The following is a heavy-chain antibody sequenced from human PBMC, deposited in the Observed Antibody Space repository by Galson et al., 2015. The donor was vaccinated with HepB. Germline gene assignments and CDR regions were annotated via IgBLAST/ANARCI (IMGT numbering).Heavy chain of an antibody. Sequence: SLRLSCAASGFTFDDYAMHWVRQAPGKGLEWVSGISWNSGSIGYADSVKGRFTISRDNAKNSLYLQMNSLRAEDTALYYCAKDRGYGSGIDYWGQGTLVTVSS. D-gene: IGHD3-10*01. V-gene: IGHV3-9*01. CDR3: AKDRGYGSGIDY. CDR2: ISWNSGSI. J-gene: IGHJ4*02. CDR1: GFTFDDYA.